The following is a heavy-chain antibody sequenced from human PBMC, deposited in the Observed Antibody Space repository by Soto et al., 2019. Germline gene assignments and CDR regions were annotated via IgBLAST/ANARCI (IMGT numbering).Heavy chain of an antibody. V-gene: IGHV4-34*01. J-gene: IGHJ6*02. Sequence: XETLSLTCAVYGVSFSGYYWSWIRQPPGKGLEWIGEINHSGSTNYNPSLKSRVTISVDTSKNQFSLKLSSVTAADTAVYYCARGPRSSSSWYYYGMDVWGQGTTVTVSS. CDR1: GVSFSGYY. D-gene: IGHD6-6*01. CDR2: INHSGST. CDR3: ARGPRSSSSWYYYGMDV.